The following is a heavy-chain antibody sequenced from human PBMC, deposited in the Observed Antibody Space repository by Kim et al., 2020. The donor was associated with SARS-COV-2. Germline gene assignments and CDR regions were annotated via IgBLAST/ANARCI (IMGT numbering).Heavy chain of an antibody. J-gene: IGHJ6*02. CDR3: ARDRWTTEEFYYYGMDV. V-gene: IGHV1-18*01. CDR2: ISAYNGNT. Sequence: ASVKVSCKASGYTFTSYGISWVRQAPGQGLEWMGWISAYNGNTNYAQKLQGRVTMTTDTSTSTAYMELRSLRSDDTAVYYCARDRWTTEEFYYYGMDVWGQGTTVTVSS. CDR1: GYTFTSYG. D-gene: IGHD4-17*01.